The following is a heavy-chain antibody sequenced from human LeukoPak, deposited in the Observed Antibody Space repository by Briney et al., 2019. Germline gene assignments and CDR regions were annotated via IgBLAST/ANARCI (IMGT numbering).Heavy chain of an antibody. J-gene: IGHJ6*03. CDR2: IYYSGSN. V-gene: IGHV4-39*07. Sequence: SETLSLTCTVSGGSISSSSYYWGWIRQPPGKGLEWIGSIYYSGSNYYNPSLKSRVTISVDTSKNQFSLKLSSVTAADTAVYYCANIAAAGNSYMDVWGKGTTVAVSS. CDR1: GGSISSSSYY. D-gene: IGHD6-13*01. CDR3: ANIAAAGNSYMDV.